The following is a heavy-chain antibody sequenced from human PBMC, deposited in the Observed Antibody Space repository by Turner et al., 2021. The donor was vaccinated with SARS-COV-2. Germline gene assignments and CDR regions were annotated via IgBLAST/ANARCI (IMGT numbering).Heavy chain of an antibody. CDR2: IFSSGST. V-gene: IGHV4-39*01. J-gene: IGHJ4*02. CDR1: GGSITSSTYD. Sequence: QLQLQESGPGLVKPSETLSLTCTVSGGSITSSTYDWGWIRQPPGKGLDWIGSIFSSGSTYYNPSLKSRVTISVDTSKNQFSLKLTSVTAADTAVYYCARSYHTYYFDYWGQGTLGTVSS. CDR3: ARSYHTYYFDY. D-gene: IGHD2-2*01.